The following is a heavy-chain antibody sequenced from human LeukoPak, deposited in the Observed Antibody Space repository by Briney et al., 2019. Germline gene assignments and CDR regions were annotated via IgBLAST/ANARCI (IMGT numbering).Heavy chain of an antibody. J-gene: IGHJ2*01. D-gene: IGHD6-19*01. CDR1: GGSFSGYY. V-gene: IGHV4-4*07. CDR3: ARDSPRYSSGWRSHWYFDL. CDR2: IYTSGST. Sequence: SETLSLTCAVYGGSFSGYYWSWIRQPAGKGLEWIGRIYTSGSTNYNPSLKSRVTISVDTSKNQFSLKLSSVTAADTAVYYCARDSPRYSSGWRSHWYFDLWGRGTLVTVSS.